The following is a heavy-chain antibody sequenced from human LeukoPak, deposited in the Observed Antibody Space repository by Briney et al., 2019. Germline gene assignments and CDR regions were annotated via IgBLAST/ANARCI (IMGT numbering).Heavy chain of an antibody. CDR1: GFTFSSHA. CDR2: ILYDGSNK. J-gene: IGHJ4*02. V-gene: IGHV3-30*01. CDR3: ARDMRLYGSSGHFDS. D-gene: IGHD6-13*01. Sequence: GGSLRLSCAASGFTFSSHALHWVRQAPGKGLEWVAVILYDGSNKFYVDSVKGRFSISRDNSKNTLYLQMNSLRVEDTAVYYCARDMRLYGSSGHFDSWGQGTLVTVSS.